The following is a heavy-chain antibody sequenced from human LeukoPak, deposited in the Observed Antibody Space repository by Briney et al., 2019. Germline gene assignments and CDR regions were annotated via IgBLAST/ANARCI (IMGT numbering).Heavy chain of an antibody. J-gene: IGHJ4*02. V-gene: IGHV3-74*01. CDR2: IFIDGSGT. Sequence: GGSLRLSCATSGFSFSSYAMSWVRQAPGKGLVWVSRIFIDGSGTSYADSVKGRFTISRDNAKNTLYLQMNSLRVEDTAVYYCAIGDKYGYPKWGQGTLVTVST. CDR1: GFSFSSYA. CDR3: AIGDKYGYPK. D-gene: IGHD5-18*01.